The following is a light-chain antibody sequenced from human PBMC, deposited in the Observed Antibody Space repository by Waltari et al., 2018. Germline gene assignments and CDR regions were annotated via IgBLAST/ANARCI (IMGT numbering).Light chain of an antibody. V-gene: IGLV2-23*01. CDR3: CSYAGNRIWI. Sequence: QSALAQPASVSGSPGRSITIPCRGSSRDGGGYGLFPWFHQKPGRAPKLVISDGTERPSGVSDRFSGSKSGNTASLTLSGLLPEDEADYYCCSYAGNRIWIFGGGTKVTVL. CDR2: DGT. CDR1: SRDGGGYGL. J-gene: IGLJ2*01.